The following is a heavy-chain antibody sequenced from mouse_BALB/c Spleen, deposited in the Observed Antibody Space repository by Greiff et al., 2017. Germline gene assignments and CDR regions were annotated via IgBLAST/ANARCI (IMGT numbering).Heavy chain of an antibody. D-gene: IGHD2-14*01. J-gene: IGHJ1*01. CDR3: ARSYRYDSYWYFDV. CDR2: ISSGSSTI. V-gene: IGHV5-17*02. Sequence: EVQGVESGGGLVQPGGSLKLSCAASGFTFSSFGMHWVRQAPEKGLEWVAYISSGSSTIYYADTVKGRFTISRDNPKNTLFLQMTSLRSEDTAMYYCARSYRYDSYWYFDVWGAGTTVTVSS. CDR1: GFTFSSFG.